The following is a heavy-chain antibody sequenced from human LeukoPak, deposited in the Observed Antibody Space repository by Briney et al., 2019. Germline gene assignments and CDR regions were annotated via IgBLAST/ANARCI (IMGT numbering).Heavy chain of an antibody. J-gene: IGHJ4*02. V-gene: IGHV4-31*03. CDR3: AICYSSGWSLYFDY. CDR2: IYYSGST. CDR1: GGSISSGGYY. Sequence: SETLSFTCTVSGGSISSGGYYWSWIRQHPGKGLEWIGYIYYSGSTYYNPSLKSRVTISVDTSKNQFSLKLSSVTAADTAVYYCAICYSSGWSLYFDYWGQGTLVTVSS. D-gene: IGHD6-19*01.